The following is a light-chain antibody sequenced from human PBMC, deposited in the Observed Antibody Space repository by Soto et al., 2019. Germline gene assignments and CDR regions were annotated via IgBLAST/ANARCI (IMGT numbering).Light chain of an antibody. CDR1: QSVGSD. CDR3: QQYNNWRPYT. CDR2: GAS. J-gene: IGKJ2*01. V-gene: IGKV3-15*01. Sequence: EIVMQESPATLSVSQGERATLSCRARQSVGSDLAWYQPRPVKAPRLVIFGASTRATGIPARFSGSVSGTEFNLTISSRQSENRAVSYCQQYNNWRPYTFGQGTKLEIK.